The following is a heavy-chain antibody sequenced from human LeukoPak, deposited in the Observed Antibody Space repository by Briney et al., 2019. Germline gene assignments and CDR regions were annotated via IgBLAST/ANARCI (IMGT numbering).Heavy chain of an antibody. CDR2: ITGSGRST. CDR1: GFTFSSFG. D-gene: IGHD2-15*01. Sequence: GGTLRLSCAASGFTFSSFGMSWVRQAPGKGLEWVSAITGSGRSTYYADSVKGRFTISRDNAKNSLYLQMNSLRAEDTAVYYCAREGGKCSGGSCYSIFDVWGKGTTVTVSS. CDR3: AREGGKCSGGSCYSIFDV. V-gene: IGHV3-23*01. J-gene: IGHJ6*04.